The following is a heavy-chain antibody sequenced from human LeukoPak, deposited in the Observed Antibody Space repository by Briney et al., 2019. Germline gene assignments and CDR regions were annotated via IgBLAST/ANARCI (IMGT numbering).Heavy chain of an antibody. CDR3: AKGGTTDIPPEFDY. Sequence: ASVKVSCKASGYTFTGYYMHWVRQAPGQGLEWMGWINPNSGGTNYAQKFQGRVTMTRDMSISTAYMELSRLRSDDTAVYYCAKGGTTDIPPEFDYWGQGTLVTVSS. D-gene: IGHD1-1*01. V-gene: IGHV1-2*02. J-gene: IGHJ4*02. CDR1: GYTFTGYY. CDR2: INPNSGGT.